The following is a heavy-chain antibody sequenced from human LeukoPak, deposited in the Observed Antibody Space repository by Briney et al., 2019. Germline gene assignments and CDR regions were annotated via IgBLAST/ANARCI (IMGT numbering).Heavy chain of an antibody. CDR1: GYSFTSYW. D-gene: IGHD6-19*01. Sequence: PGESLKISFKGSGYSFTSYWIGWVRPMPGKGMGWMGIIYPGDSDTRYSPSFRGQVTISADKSISTAYLQWSSLKASDTAMYYCARPHSSGWRDAFDIWGQGTMVTVSS. V-gene: IGHV5-51*01. CDR3: ARPHSSGWRDAFDI. J-gene: IGHJ3*02. CDR2: IYPGDSDT.